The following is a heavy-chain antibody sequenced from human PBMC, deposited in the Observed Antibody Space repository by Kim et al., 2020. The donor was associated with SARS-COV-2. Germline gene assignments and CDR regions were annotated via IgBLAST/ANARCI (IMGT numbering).Heavy chain of an antibody. Sequence: AAPVKGRFPISRDTSKSTLYLQSNSLRVEDTAVYYCATDSGDYVGMGDYWGQGTLVTVSS. D-gene: IGHD4-17*01. J-gene: IGHJ4*02. CDR3: ATDSGDYVGMGDY. V-gene: IGHV3-23*01.